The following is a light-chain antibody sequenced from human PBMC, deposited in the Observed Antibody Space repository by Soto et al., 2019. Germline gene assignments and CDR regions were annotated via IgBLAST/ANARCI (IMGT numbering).Light chain of an antibody. CDR3: QSYDSSLSASYV. V-gene: IGLV1-40*01. CDR1: SSNIGAGCE. J-gene: IGLJ1*01. CDR2: GNT. Sequence: QSALTQPPSVSGAPGQRVTISCTGCSSNIGAGCEVHWYQHLPGKAPKLLIYGNTNRPSGVPERFSGSKSGTSASLAITGLQAEGEADYHCQSYDSSLSASYVFGGGTKVTVL.